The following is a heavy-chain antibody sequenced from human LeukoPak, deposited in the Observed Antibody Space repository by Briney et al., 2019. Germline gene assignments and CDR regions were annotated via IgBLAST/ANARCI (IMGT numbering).Heavy chain of an antibody. CDR2: IGGSSNSI. J-gene: IGHJ3*02. Sequence: PGGSLRLSCAASGFTFSSYTMSWVRQAPGKGLEWVSYIGGSSNSIYYADSVKGRFTISRDNARNSLYLQMNSLRAEDTAVYYCARSPIIWGQGTMVTVSS. CDR3: ARSPII. CDR1: GFTFSSYT. V-gene: IGHV3-48*01.